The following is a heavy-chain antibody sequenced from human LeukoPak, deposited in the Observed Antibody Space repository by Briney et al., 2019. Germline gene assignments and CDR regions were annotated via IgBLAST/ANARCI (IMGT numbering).Heavy chain of an antibody. CDR2: IYYSGST. CDR3: AREPLMDV. J-gene: IGHJ6*02. Sequence: SETLPLTCTVSGGSISTYYWSWIRQPPGKGLEWIGYIYYSGSTNYNPSLKTRVTMSVDTSKNQFSLKLSSVTAADTAVYYCAREPLMDVWGQGTTVTVSS. V-gene: IGHV4-59*13. CDR1: GGSISTYY.